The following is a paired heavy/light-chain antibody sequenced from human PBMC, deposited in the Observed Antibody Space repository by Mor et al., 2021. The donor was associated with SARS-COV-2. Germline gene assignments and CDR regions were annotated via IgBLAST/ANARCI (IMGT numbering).Heavy chain of an antibody. CDR3: AGAPTWQEPFHYGIDV. D-gene: IGHD1-1*01. Sequence: EVQLVESGGGLVKPGGSLRLSCAASGFIFSTYGMAWVRQAPGKGLEWVSSISSSSTYIYFADSVKGRFTISRDNTKNSLYLQMNSLRAEDTAVYYCAGAPTWQEPFHYGIDVWGQGTAVTVSS. J-gene: IGHJ6*02. CDR2: ISSSSTYI. V-gene: IGHV3-21*01. CDR1: GFIFSTYG.
Light chain of an antibody. J-gene: IGKJ3*01. CDR3: QQRSSWPPFT. Sequence: EIVLTQSPATLSLSPGERATLSCRASQSISSYLAWYQQRRGQAPRLLIYDASNRATDIPARFSGSGSGTDFTLTISSLEPEDFAVYYCQQRSSWPPFTFGPGTKVEIK. V-gene: IGKV3-11*01. CDR2: DAS. CDR1: QSISSY.